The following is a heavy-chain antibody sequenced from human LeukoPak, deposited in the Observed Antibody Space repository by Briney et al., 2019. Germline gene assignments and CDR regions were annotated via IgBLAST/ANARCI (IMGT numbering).Heavy chain of an antibody. V-gene: IGHV1-2*02. CDR2: INPNRGGT. J-gene: IGHJ3*02. D-gene: IGHD5-24*01. CDR3: ARGSRDGDSTKAASDI. CDR1: GYTFSDYY. Sequence: ASVKVSCKASGYTFSDYYMHWVRQAPGQGLEWVGWINPNRGGTKYAQKFQGRVTLTRDTSISTAYMELNRVTSDDTAVYYCARGSRDGDSTKAASDIWGQGTMVTVSS.